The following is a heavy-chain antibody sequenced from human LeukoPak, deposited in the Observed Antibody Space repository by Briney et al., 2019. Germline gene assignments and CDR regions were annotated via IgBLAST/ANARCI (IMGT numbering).Heavy chain of an antibody. D-gene: IGHD2-2*01. CDR1: GFTFSSYW. Sequence: PGGSLRLSCAASGFTFSSYWMHWVRQAPGKGLVWVSRINSDGSSTSYADSVKGRFTISRDNAKNTLYLQMNSLRAEDTAVYYCARGESTRGGYYYYMDVWGKGTTVTVSS. J-gene: IGHJ6*03. CDR2: INSDGSST. V-gene: IGHV3-74*01. CDR3: ARGESTRGGYYYYMDV.